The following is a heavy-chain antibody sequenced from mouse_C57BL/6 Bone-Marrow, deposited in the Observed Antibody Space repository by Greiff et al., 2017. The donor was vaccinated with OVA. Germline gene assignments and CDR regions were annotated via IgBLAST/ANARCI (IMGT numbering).Heavy chain of an antibody. CDR3: ARGGITTVRGY. D-gene: IGHD1-1*01. J-gene: IGHJ2*01. CDR2: IYPRDGST. CDR1: GYTFTSYD. V-gene: IGHV1-85*01. Sequence: QVQLKQSGPELVKPGASVKLSCKASGYTFTSYDINWVKQRPGQGLEWIGWIYPRDGSTKYNEKFKGKATLTVDTSSSTAYMELHSLTSEDSAVYYCARGGITTVRGYWGQGTTLTVSS.